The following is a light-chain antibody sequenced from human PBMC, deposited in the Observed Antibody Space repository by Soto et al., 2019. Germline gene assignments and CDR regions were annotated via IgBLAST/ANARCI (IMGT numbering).Light chain of an antibody. CDR1: SSDVGGYNY. J-gene: IGLJ2*01. CDR3: SSYTSSSTLYVV. CDR2: EVS. Sequence: QSMLTQPASVSGSPGQSITISCTGTSSDVGGYNYVSWYQQHPGKAPKLMIYEVSNRPSGVSNRFSGSKSGNTASLTISGLQAEDEADYYCSSYTSSSTLYVVFGGGTKLTVL. V-gene: IGLV2-14*01.